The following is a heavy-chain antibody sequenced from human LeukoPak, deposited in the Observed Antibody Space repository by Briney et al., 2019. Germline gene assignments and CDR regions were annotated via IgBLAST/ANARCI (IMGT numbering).Heavy chain of an antibody. V-gene: IGHV1-2*02. CDR2: INPNSGGT. J-gene: IGHJ6*03. D-gene: IGHD3-3*01. CDR3: ARANHVVTIFGVVMDYYYYYMDV. CDR1: GYTFTGYY. Sequence: ASVKVSCKASGYTFTGYYMHWVRQAPGQGLEWMGWINPNSGGTNYAQKFQGRVTMTRDTSISTAYMELSRLRSDDTAVYYCARANHVVTIFGVVMDYYYYYMDVWGKGTTVTVSS.